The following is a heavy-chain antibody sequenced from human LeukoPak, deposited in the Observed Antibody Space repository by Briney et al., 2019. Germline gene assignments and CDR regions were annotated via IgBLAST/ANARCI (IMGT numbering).Heavy chain of an antibody. D-gene: IGHD2-2*01. CDR1: GGTFSSYT. CDR3: ARDGLSGYCSSTSCYTSPVDY. Sequence: SVKVSCKASGGTFSSYTISWVRQAPGQGLEWIGRIIPILGIANYAQKFQGRVTITADKSTSTAYMELSSLRSEDTAVYYCARDGLSGYCSSTSCYTSPVDYWGQGTLVTVSS. V-gene: IGHV1-69*04. CDR2: IIPILGIA. J-gene: IGHJ4*02.